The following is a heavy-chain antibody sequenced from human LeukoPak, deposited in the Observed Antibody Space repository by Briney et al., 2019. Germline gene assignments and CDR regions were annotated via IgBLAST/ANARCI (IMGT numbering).Heavy chain of an antibody. D-gene: IGHD2-15*01. CDR1: GFTLSSYA. CDR3: AKDGPPGGY. V-gene: IGHV3-23*01. J-gene: IGHJ4*02. Sequence: GGSLRLSCASSGFTLSSYAMSWVRQAPGKGLEWVSGISGSGGSTHYADSVKGRFTISRDNSKNTLYLQMNSLRAEDTAVYHCAKDGPPGGYWGQGTLVTVSS. CDR2: ISGSGGST.